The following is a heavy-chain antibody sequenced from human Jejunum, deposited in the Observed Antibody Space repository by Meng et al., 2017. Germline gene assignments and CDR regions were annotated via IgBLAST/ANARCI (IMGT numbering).Heavy chain of an antibody. J-gene: IGHJ2*01. CDR3: ARDANYYDSSGYPRTGYFDL. Sequence: SETLSLTCTVSGGSMRSYYWSWIRQSPGKGLEWIGYFHHSGSTNYNPSLKSRVTISVDTSKNQFSLKLSSVTAADTAMYYCARDANYYDSSGYPRTGYFDLWGRGTLVTVSS. CDR2: FHHSGST. V-gene: IGHV4-59*01. D-gene: IGHD3-22*01. CDR1: GGSMRSYY.